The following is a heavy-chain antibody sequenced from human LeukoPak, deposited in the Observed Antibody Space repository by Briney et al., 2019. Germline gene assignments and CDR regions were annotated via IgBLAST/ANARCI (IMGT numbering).Heavy chain of an antibody. Sequence: SCAASGFTFSSYAMSWVRQAPGKGLEWVSAISGSGGSTYYADSVKGRFTISRDNSKNTLYLQMNSLRAEDTAVYYCAKDGGLLWFGELPRTFYYMDVWGKGTTVTVSS. V-gene: IGHV3-23*01. CDR2: ISGSGGST. J-gene: IGHJ6*03. CDR1: GFTFSSYA. CDR3: AKDGGLLWFGELPRTFYYMDV. D-gene: IGHD3-10*01.